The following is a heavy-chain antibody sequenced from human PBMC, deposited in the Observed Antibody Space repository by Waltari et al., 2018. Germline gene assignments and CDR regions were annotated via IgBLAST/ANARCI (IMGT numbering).Heavy chain of an antibody. D-gene: IGHD2-2*02. CDR3: ARLGLNIAIVPGTTPWKYEEFSYSYYMDV. CDR2: IYSSGTT. CDR1: GVSLNNGDNY. Sequence: QVQLQVSGPGLVKPSQTLSLTCAVSGVSLNNGDNYWSWTRQPPGKGLECIGPIYSSGTTSYNPSLKSRVGMSIDTSKNQFSLRLSSLTAADTAVYYCARLGLNIAIVPGTTPWKYEEFSYSYYMDVWDKGTTVTISS. J-gene: IGHJ6*03. V-gene: IGHV4-30-4*08.